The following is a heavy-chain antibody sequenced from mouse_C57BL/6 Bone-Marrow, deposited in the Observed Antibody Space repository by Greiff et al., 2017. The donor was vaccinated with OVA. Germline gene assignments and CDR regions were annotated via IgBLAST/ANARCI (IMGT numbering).Heavy chain of an antibody. CDR1: GFTFSDAW. Sequence: EVKLQESGGGLVQPGGSMKLSCAASGFTFSDAWMDWVRQSPEKGLEWVAEIRNKANNHATYYAESVKGRFTISRDDSKSSVYLQMNSLRAEDTGIYYCTRLDWDPYAMDYWGQGTSVTVSS. V-gene: IGHV6-6*01. CDR2: IRNKANNHAT. CDR3: TRLDWDPYAMDY. D-gene: IGHD4-1*01. J-gene: IGHJ4*01.